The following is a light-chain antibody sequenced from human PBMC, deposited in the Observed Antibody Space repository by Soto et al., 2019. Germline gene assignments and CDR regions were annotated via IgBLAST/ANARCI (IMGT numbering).Light chain of an antibody. J-gene: IGLJ2*01. CDR1: SSNIGTNY. CDR2: SNN. CDR3: AAWDDSLRGPV. V-gene: IGLV1-47*02. Sequence: QSVLTQPPSASGTPGQRVTISCSGSSSNIGTNYVYWYQQLPGTAPKLLIYSNNQRPSGVPDRFSGTKSGTSASLAISGLRSEDEADYYCAAWDDSLRGPVFGGGTNQTVL.